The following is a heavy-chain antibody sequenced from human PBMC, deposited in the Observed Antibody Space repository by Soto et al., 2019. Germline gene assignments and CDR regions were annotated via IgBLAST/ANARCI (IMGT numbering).Heavy chain of an antibody. CDR2: IDPSDSYT. Sequence: GESLKISCKGSGYSFTSYWISWVRQMPGKGLEWMGRIDPSDSYTNYSPSFQGHVTISADRSISTAYLQWSSLKASDTAMYYCASRNYYDSSGYYYYYYGMDVWGQGTTVTVSS. CDR1: GYSFTSYW. V-gene: IGHV5-10-1*01. D-gene: IGHD3-22*01. J-gene: IGHJ6*02. CDR3: ASRNYYDSSGYYYYYYGMDV.